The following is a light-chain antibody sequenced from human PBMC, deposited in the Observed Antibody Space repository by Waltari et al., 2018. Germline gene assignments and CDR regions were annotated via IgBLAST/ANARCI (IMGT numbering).Light chain of an antibody. CDR2: DFS. V-gene: IGLV2-14*01. Sequence: QSALTQPASVSGSPGQSITISCTGTSSDVGFYNYVSWYQQHPGQAPKLMIYDFSERPSGVSTRFSGSKSGNTASLTISGLQAEDEADYYCNSYAGSSSWVFGGGTKLTVL. CDR3: NSYAGSSSWV. J-gene: IGLJ3*02. CDR1: SSDVGFYNY.